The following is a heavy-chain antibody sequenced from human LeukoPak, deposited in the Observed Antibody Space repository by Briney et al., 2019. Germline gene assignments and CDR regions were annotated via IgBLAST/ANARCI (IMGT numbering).Heavy chain of an antibody. CDR1: GFTFMTFG. D-gene: IGHD1-26*01. Sequence: GVSLTLSCEASGFTFMTFGMHWVRQAPGTGLEWVSIISNDGSSEYYGDSVKGRFTISRDNSKDTLYLQMNSLRPEDTAVYYCARAREGFDYWGQGTLVTVSS. CDR2: ISNDGSSE. J-gene: IGHJ4*02. V-gene: IGHV3-30*03. CDR3: ARAREGFDY.